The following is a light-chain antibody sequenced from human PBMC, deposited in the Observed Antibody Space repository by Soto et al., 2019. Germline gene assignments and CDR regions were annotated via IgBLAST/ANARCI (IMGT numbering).Light chain of an antibody. CDR3: QQYASSPWT. Sequence: EIVLTQSPGTLSLSPGERATLSCRASQSVSAKYFAWYQQKSGQAPRLVIYGASNRATGFPDRFSGSGSGTDCTLTISRLEPEDFAVYYCQQYASSPWTFGQGTKVEIK. CDR2: GAS. J-gene: IGKJ1*01. CDR1: QSVSAKY. V-gene: IGKV3-20*01.